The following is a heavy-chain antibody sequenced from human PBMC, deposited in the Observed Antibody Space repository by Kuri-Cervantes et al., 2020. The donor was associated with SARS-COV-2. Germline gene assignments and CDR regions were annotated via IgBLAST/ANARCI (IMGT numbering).Heavy chain of an antibody. CDR3: VRDGDHWNFDY. Sequence: GESLKISCAASGFTFSDYYMTWIRQAPGKGLEWVSYISSSSRTIYYADSVKGRFTLSRDNAKNMLFLQMNSLRAEDTAVYYCVRDGDHWNFDYWGQGTLVTVSS. CDR2: ISSSSRTI. D-gene: IGHD1-1*01. CDR1: GFTFSDYY. V-gene: IGHV3-11*04. J-gene: IGHJ4*02.